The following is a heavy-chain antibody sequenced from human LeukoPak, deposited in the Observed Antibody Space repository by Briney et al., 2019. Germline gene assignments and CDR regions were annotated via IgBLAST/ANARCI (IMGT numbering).Heavy chain of an antibody. Sequence: GGSLRLSCAASGFTFSSYEMNWVRQAPGKGLEWVSYISSSGSTIYYADSMKGRFTISRDNAKNSLYLQMNSLRADDTAVYYCARALWLGEGFFDYWGQGTLVTVSS. CDR3: ARALWLGEGFFDY. CDR2: ISSSGSTI. D-gene: IGHD3-10*01. J-gene: IGHJ4*02. CDR1: GFTFSSYE. V-gene: IGHV3-48*03.